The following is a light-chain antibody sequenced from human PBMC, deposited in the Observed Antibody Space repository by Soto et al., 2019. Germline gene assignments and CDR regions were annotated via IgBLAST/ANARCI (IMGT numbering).Light chain of an antibody. Sequence: QSVLTQPASVSGSPGQSITISCTATSSDVGGYNYVSWYQQHPGKAPKFMIYDVSNRPSGVSNRFSGSKSGNTASLTISGLQAEDEADYYCCSYTTSNTRQIVFGTGTKLTVL. CDR3: CSYTTSNTRQIV. CDR1: SSDVGGYNY. J-gene: IGLJ1*01. V-gene: IGLV2-14*01. CDR2: DVS.